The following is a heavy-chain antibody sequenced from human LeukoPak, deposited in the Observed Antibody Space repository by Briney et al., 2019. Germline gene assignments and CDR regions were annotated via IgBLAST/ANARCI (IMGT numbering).Heavy chain of an antibody. V-gene: IGHV3-21*01. D-gene: IGHD2-21*01. CDR3: ARGLAYCGGDCYTYFDY. J-gene: IGHJ4*02. CDR2: ISSSSSYI. CDR1: GFTFSSYS. Sequence: GGSLRLSCAASGFTFSSYSMNWVRQAPGKELEWVSSISSSSSYIYYADSVKGRFTISRDNAKNSLYLQMNSLRAEDTAVYYCARGLAYCGGDCYTYFDYWGQGTLVTVSS.